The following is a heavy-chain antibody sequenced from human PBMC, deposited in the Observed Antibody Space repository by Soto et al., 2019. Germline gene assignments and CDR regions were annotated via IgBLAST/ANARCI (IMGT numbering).Heavy chain of an antibody. D-gene: IGHD6-13*01. V-gene: IGHV1-69*02. CDR2: ILPMLDIT. CDR3: TRGSWSAETFDI. Sequence: QVQLVQSGAEVKKPGSSVKVSCKASGGTFSTYTIIWVRQAPGQGLEWMGRILPMLDITNSAQRFQGRVTITADKATSTAYLALSSLRSEDTAVYYCTRGSWSAETFDIWGRGTMVTVSS. CDR1: GGTFSTYT. J-gene: IGHJ3*02.